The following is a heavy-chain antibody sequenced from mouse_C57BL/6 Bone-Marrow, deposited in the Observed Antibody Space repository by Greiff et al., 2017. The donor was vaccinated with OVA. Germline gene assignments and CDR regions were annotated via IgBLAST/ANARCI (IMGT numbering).Heavy chain of an antibody. V-gene: IGHV14-4*01. CDR3: TTPFH. CDR2: IDPENGDT. J-gene: IGHJ2*01. Sequence: VQLQQSGAELVRPGASVKLSCTASGFTIQDDYMHWVKQRPEQGLEWIGWIDPENGDTESASKFQGKATITAYTSSNTAYLQLSSLTSEDTAVYYCTTPFHWGQGTTLTVSS. CDR1: GFTIQDDY.